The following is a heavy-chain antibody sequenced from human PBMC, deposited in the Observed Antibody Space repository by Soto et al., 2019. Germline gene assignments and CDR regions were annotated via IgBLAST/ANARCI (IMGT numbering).Heavy chain of an antibody. D-gene: IGHD3-10*01. CDR3: ARGLSRITMVRGVIPYYGMDV. CDR2: INHSGST. J-gene: IGHJ6*02. V-gene: IGHV4-34*01. CDR1: GGSFSGYY. Sequence: TSETLSLTCAVYGGSFSGYYWSWIRQPPVKGLEWIGEINHSGSTNYNPSLKSLVTISVDTSKNQFSLKLSSVTAADTAVYYCARGLSRITMVRGVIPYYGMDVWGQGTTVTVYS.